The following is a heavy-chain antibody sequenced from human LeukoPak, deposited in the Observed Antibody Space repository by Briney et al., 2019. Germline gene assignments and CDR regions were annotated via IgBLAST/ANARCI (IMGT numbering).Heavy chain of an antibody. CDR1: GSTFSSYW. V-gene: IGHV3-74*01. J-gene: IGHJ4*02. CDR3: ARDRLHYGEYEKTLDY. Sequence: GGSLRLSCAASGSTFSSYWMHWVRQAPGKGLVWVSRINSDGSSTSYADSVKGRFTISRDNAKNTLYLQMNSLRAEDTAVYYCARDRLHYGEYEKTLDYWGQGTLVTVSS. CDR2: INSDGSST. D-gene: IGHD4-17*01.